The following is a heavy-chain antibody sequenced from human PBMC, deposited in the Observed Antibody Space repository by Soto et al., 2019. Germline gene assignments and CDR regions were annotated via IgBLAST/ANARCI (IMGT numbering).Heavy chain of an antibody. CDR3: AAKYTGYDYGYFDS. D-gene: IGHD5-12*01. V-gene: IGHV1-58*01. Sequence: GASVKVSCKASGFTFTTSGVQWMRQARGQGIEWIGWIVVGSGNKNYAQKFQERVTITGDKSTSTAYMELSSLTSEDTAVYYCAAKYTGYDYGYFDSWGQGTQVTVSS. CDR2: IVVGSGNK. J-gene: IGHJ4*02. CDR1: GFTFTTSG.